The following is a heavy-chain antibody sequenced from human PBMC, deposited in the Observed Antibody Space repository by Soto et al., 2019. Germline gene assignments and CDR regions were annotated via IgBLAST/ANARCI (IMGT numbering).Heavy chain of an antibody. Sequence: QLGGSLRLSFAASGFTFSSYAMSWVRQAAGKGLEWVSRINSDGSSTSYADSVKGRFTISRDNAKNTLYLQMNSLRAEDTAVYYCARDPESSSWSYYYYYGMDVWGQGTTVTVSS. V-gene: IGHV3-74*01. CDR1: GFTFSSYA. D-gene: IGHD6-13*01. CDR3: ARDPESSSWSYYYYYGMDV. J-gene: IGHJ6*02. CDR2: INSDGSST.